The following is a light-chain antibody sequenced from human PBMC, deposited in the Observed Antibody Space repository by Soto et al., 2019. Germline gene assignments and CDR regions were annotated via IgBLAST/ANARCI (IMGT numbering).Light chain of an antibody. CDR2: DVN. V-gene: IGLV2-14*03. CDR1: SSDIGAYNH. CDR3: SSFTTTAISS. Sequence: QSALTQPASVSGSPGQSITISCTGTSSDIGAYNHVSWYQQHPGQAPKLIIYDVNIRPSGISNRFSGSKSGNTASQTISGLQTEDEADYYCSSFTTTAISSFGGGTKVTVL. J-gene: IGLJ3*02.